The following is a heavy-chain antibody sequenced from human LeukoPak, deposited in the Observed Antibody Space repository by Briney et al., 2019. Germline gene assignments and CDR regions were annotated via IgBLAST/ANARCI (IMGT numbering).Heavy chain of an antibody. J-gene: IGHJ4*02. Sequence: SETLSLTCTVSGGSISSYYWSWIRQPPGKGLEWIGYIYYTGRTNYNPSLKSRLTISVDTSKNQFSLKLSSVTAADTAVYYCARDGYSGNDGLWGQGTLVTVSS. CDR2: IYYTGRT. D-gene: IGHD5-12*01. CDR3: ARDGYSGNDGL. CDR1: GGSISSYY. V-gene: IGHV4-59*01.